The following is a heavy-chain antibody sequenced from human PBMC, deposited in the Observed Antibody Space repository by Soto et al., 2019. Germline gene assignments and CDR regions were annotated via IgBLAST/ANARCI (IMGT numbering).Heavy chain of an antibody. J-gene: IGHJ4*02. CDR2: INPSSGGP. D-gene: IGHD3-3*01. CDR1: GYMFTAYY. CDR3: ARDPPPQYDVQSIEDY. Sequence: QVQLVQSGAELKEPGASVKVSCKTSGYMFTAYYIHWVRQAPGQGLEWMGYINPSSGGPISAQKFQARVTLSRDTSTRTAYMELSNLRSDDTAMYYCARDPPPQYDVQSIEDYWGQGTLVTVS. V-gene: IGHV1-2*02.